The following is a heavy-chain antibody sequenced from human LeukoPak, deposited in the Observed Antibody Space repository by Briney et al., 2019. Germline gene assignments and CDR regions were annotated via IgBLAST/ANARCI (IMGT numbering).Heavy chain of an antibody. CDR3: ARGKLPFYGMDV. V-gene: IGHV3-74*01. CDR2: TNSDGSST. Sequence: GGSLRLSCAASGFTFSSYWMHWVRQAPGKGLVWVSRTNSDGSSTSYADSVKGRFTISRDNAKNTLYLQMNSLRAEDTAVYYCARGKLPFYGMDVWGQGTTVTVSS. J-gene: IGHJ6*02. CDR1: GFTFSSYW. D-gene: IGHD3-3*01.